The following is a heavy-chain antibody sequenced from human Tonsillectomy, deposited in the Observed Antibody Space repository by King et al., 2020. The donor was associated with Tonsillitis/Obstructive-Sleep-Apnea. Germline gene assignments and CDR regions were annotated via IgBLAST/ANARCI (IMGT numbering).Heavy chain of an antibody. V-gene: IGHV3-74*01. D-gene: IGHD1-14*01. Sequence: VQLVESGGGLVQPVGSLRLSCAASGFTFSSNWMHWVRQAPGKGLVWVSRINSDGSSTSYADSVKGRFTISRDNAKNTLYLQMNSLSAEDTAVNYCARGILDGAPEWGQGTLVTVSS. J-gene: IGHJ4*02. CDR2: INSDGSST. CDR3: ARGILDGAPE. CDR1: GFTFSSNW.